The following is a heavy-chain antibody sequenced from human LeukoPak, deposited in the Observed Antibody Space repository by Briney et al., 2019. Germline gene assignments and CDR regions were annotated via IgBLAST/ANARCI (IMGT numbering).Heavy chain of an antibody. D-gene: IGHD3-10*01. J-gene: IGHJ6*03. CDR2: FDPEDGET. V-gene: IGHV1-24*01. CDR3: ARYYYGSGSYYLSPMDV. CDR1: GYTLTELS. Sequence: RASVKVSCKVSGYTLTELSMHWVRQAPGKGLEWMGGFDPEDGETIYAQKFQGRVTITADKSTSTAYMELSSLRSEDTAVYYCARYYYGSGSYYLSPMDVWGKGTTVTVSS.